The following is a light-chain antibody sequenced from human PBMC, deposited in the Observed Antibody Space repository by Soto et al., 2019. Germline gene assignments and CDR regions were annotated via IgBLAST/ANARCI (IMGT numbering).Light chain of an antibody. Sequence: QSVLTQPASVSGSPGQSITISCTGTSSDVGGYNYVSWYQQYPGKAPKLMIYGVTNRPSGVSNRFSGSKTGNTASLTISGLQAEDEAYYYCSSYTNTNTWVFGGGTKLTVL. CDR2: GVT. V-gene: IGLV2-14*01. CDR1: SSDVGGYNY. J-gene: IGLJ3*02. CDR3: SSYTNTNTWV.